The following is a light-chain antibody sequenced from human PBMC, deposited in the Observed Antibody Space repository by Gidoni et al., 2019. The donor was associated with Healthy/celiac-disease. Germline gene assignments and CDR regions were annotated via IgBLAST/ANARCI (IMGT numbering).Light chain of an antibody. Sequence: EIALTQSPGTLSLSPGERATLTCRASQSVSSSYLALYHQKPVPAPRLLIYGASSRATGIPDRFSGSGSGTAFTLTISRLEPEYFAVYYCQQYGSSLPWAFGQGTKVEIK. V-gene: IGKV3-20*01. CDR1: QSVSSSY. CDR3: QQYGSSLPWA. J-gene: IGKJ1*01. CDR2: GAS.